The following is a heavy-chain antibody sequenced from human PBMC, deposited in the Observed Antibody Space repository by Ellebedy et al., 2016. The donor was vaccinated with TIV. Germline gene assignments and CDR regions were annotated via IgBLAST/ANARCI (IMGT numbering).Heavy chain of an antibody. CDR1: GYTFSTYT. CDR3: ARANTYSNNFNWFDP. V-gene: IGHV1-18*04. J-gene: IGHJ5*02. CDR2: IGAHDVVT. Sequence: AASVKVSCKPSGYTFSTYTITWVRQAPGQGLEWMGWIGAHDVVTTLPEKFQGRVTLTTDTSTGTAYMELRSLRSDDTAVYYCARANTYSNNFNWFDPWGQGTLVTVSS. D-gene: IGHD4-11*01.